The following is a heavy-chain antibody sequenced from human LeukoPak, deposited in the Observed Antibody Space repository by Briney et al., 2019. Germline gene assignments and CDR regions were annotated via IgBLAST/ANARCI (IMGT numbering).Heavy chain of an antibody. J-gene: IGHJ4*02. D-gene: IGHD6-19*01. CDR3: ARTSSGYSSGWYFDY. CDR1: GGTFSSYA. Sequence: GASVKVSCKASGGTFSSYAISWVRQAPGQGLEWMGGIIPIFGTANYAQKFQGRVTITTDESTSTAYMELSSLRSEDTAVYYCARTSSGYSSGWYFDYWGQGTLVTVSS. V-gene: IGHV1-69*05. CDR2: IIPIFGTA.